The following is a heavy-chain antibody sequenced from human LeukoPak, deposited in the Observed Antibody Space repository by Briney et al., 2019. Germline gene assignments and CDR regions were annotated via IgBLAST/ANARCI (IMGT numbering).Heavy chain of an antibody. CDR3: AKDIGDFWSGDHGLDY. CDR1: GFTFDDYA. D-gene: IGHD3-3*01. CDR2: ISWDGGST. V-gene: IGHV3-43D*03. Sequence: QSGGSLRLSCAASGFTFDDYAMHWVRQAPGKGLEWVSLISWDGGSTHYADSVKGRFTISRDNSKNSLYLQMNSLRAEDTALYYCAKDIGDFWSGDHGLDYWGQGTLVTVSS. J-gene: IGHJ4*02.